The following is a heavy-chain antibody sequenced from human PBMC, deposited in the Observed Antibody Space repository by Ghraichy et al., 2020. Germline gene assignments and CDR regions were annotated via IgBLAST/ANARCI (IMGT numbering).Heavy chain of an antibody. J-gene: IGHJ4*02. CDR2: FDPEDGET. D-gene: IGHD6-13*01. CDR1: GYTLTELS. V-gene: IGHV1-24*01. Sequence: ASVKVSCKVSGYTLTELSMHWVRQAPGKGLEWMGGFDPEDGETIYAQKFQGRVTMTEDTSTDTAYMELSSLRSEDTAVYYCARQDHLSSSLGYWGQGTLVTVSS. CDR3: ARQDHLSSSLGY.